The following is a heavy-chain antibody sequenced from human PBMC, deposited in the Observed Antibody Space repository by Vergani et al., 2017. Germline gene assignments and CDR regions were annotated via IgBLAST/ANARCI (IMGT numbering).Heavy chain of an antibody. CDR1: GFTFDDYG. V-gene: IGHV3-20*04. Sequence: EVQLVESGGGVVRPGGSLRLSCAASGFTFDDYGMSWVRQAPGKGLEWVSGINWNGGSTVYADSVKGRFTISRDNAKNSLYLRMNSLRAEDTALYYCARLYGSGSYLYYYGMDVWGQGTTVTVSS. D-gene: IGHD3-10*01. CDR2: INWNGGST. J-gene: IGHJ6*02. CDR3: ARLYGSGSYLYYYGMDV.